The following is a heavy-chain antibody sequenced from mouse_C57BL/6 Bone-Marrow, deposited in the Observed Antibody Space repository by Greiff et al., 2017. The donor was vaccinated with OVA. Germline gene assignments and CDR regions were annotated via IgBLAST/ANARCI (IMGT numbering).Heavy chain of an antibody. Sequence: SGPELVKPGASVKISCKASGYAFSSSWMNWVKQRPGKGLEWIGRIYPGDGDTNYNGKFKGKATLTADKSSSTAYMQLSSLTSEDSAVYFCARELGRGYYWGQGTTLTVSS. CDR3: ARELGRGYY. V-gene: IGHV1-82*01. D-gene: IGHD4-1*01. CDR1: GYAFSSSW. CDR2: IYPGDGDT. J-gene: IGHJ2*01.